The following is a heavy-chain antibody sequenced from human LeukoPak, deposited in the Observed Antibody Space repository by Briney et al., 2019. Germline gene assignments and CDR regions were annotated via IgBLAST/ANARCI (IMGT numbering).Heavy chain of an antibody. J-gene: IGHJ4*02. D-gene: IGHD1-26*01. CDR1: GGSFSGYY. V-gene: IGHV4-34*01. CDR3: ARTSGGSYFGY. CDR2: INHSGST. Sequence: SETLSLTCAVYGGSFSGYYWSWIRQPPGKGLEWIGEINHSGSTNYNPSLKSRVTISVDTSKNQFSLKLSSVTAADTAVYYCARTSGGSYFGYWGQGTLVTVSS.